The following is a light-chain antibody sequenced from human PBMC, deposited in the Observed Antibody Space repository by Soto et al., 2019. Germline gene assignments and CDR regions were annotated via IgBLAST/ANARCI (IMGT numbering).Light chain of an antibody. CDR2: EVT. CDR1: SSDVGGYNY. CDR3: SSYGGTNNYVV. Sequence: QSVLTQPPSASGSPVQSVTISCTGTSSDVGGYNYVSWYQQHPGKAPKLMIYEVTKRPSGVPDRFSGSKSGNTASLTVSGLQAEDEADYYCSSYGGTNNYVVFGGGTKVTVL. J-gene: IGLJ2*01. V-gene: IGLV2-8*01.